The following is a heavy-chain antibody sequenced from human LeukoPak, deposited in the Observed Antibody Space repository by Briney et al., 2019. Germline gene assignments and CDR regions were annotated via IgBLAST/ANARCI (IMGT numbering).Heavy chain of an antibody. V-gene: IGHV3-30-3*01. CDR3: ARDIVATITDDNWFDP. CDR1: GFTFSSYA. D-gene: IGHD5-12*01. CDR2: ISYDGSNK. J-gene: IGHJ5*02. Sequence: PGGSLRLSCAASGFTFSSYAMHWVRQAPGKGLEWVAVISYDGSNKYYADSVKGRFTISRDNSKNTLYLQMNSLRAEDTAVYYCARDIVATITDDNWFDPWGQGTLVTVSS.